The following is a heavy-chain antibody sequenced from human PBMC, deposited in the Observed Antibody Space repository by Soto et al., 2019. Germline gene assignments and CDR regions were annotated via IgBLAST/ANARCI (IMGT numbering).Heavy chain of an antibody. Sequence: SETLSLTCTVSGGSISSGDYYWSWIRQPPGKGLEWIGYIYYSGSTYYNPSLKSRVTISVDTSKNQFSLKLSSVTAADTAVYYCARDLGDGYNSFYYFDYWGQGTLVTVSS. CDR3: ARDLGDGYNSFYYFDY. J-gene: IGHJ4*02. D-gene: IGHD5-12*01. CDR1: GGSISSGDYY. V-gene: IGHV4-30-4*01. CDR2: IYYSGST.